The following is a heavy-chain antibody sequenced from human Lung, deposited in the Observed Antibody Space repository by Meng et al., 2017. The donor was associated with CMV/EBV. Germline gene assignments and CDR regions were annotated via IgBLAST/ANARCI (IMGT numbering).Heavy chain of an antibody. V-gene: IGHV1-2*02. D-gene: IGHD7-27*01. CDR3: ARDDNWGSDY. Sequence: ASVKVSCKTSGYTFAGHYLHLLRQDPGQGLEWMAWIHYDTGETNYAQNFHGRVTVTRDTSITTVYMELRSLRPDDATMYYCARDDNWGSDYWGQGTLVTVSS. J-gene: IGHJ4*02. CDR1: GYTFAGHY. CDR2: IHYDTGET.